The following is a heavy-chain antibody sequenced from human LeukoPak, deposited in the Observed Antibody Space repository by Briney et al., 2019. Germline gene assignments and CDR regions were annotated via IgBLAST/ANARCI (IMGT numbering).Heavy chain of an antibody. Sequence: PSETLSLTCTVSGGSISSYYWSWIRQPPGKGLEWIGYIYYSGSTNYNPSLKSRVTISVETSKNQFSLKLSSVTAADTAVYYCASTHSDYYDSSGYPVEGNWGQGTLVTVSS. CDR3: ASTHSDYYDSSGYPVEGN. CDR2: IYYSGST. CDR1: GGSISSYY. J-gene: IGHJ4*02. V-gene: IGHV4-59*08. D-gene: IGHD3-22*01.